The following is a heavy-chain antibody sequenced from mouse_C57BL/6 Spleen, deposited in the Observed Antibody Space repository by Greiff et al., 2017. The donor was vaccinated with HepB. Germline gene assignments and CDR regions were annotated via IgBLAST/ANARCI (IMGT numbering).Heavy chain of an antibody. CDR3: AREGGLPLYYYAMDY. CDR2: IDPSDSET. V-gene: IGHV1-52*01. Sequence: QVQLQQPGAELVRPGSSVKLSCKASGYTFTSYWMHWVKQRPIQGLEWIGNIDPSDSETHYNQKFKDKATLTVDKSSSTAYMQLSSLTSEDSAVYYCAREGGLPLYYYAMDYWGQGTSVTVSS. J-gene: IGHJ4*01. D-gene: IGHD2-10*01. CDR1: GYTFTSYW.